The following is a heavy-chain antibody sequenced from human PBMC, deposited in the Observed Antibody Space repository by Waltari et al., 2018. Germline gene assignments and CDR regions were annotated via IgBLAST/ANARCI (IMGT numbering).Heavy chain of an antibody. V-gene: IGHV1-69*10. J-gene: IGHJ6*03. CDR1: GGTFSSYA. D-gene: IGHD6-13*01. Sequence: QVQLVQSGAEVKKPGSSVKVSCKASGGTFSSYAISWVRQAPGQGLEWMGGISPSLGIANYAQKFQGRVTITADKSTSTAYMELSSLRSEDTAVYYCARLVAAAGNYYYMDVWGKGTTVTVSS. CDR2: ISPSLGIA. CDR3: ARLVAAAGNYYYMDV.